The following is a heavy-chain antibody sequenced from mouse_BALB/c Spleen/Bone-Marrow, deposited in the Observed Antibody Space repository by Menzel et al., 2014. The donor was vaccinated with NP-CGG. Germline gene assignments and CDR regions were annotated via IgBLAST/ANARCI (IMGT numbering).Heavy chain of an antibody. CDR2: ISYDGSN. Sequence: EVQRVESRPGLVKPSQSLSLTCSVTGYAITSGYNWNWIRQFLGNKLEWMGYISYDGSNNYNPSLKNRISITRDTSKNQFFLKLNSVTSEDTATHYCARLDGYDWYFDVWGAGTTVTVSS. J-gene: IGHJ1*01. V-gene: IGHV3-6*02. D-gene: IGHD2-2*01. CDR3: ARLDGYDWYFDV. CDR1: GYAITSGYN.